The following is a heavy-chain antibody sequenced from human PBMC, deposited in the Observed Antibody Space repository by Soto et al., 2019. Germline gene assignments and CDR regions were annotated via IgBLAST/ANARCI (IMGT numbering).Heavy chain of an antibody. CDR3: ARREIQGPIDY. CDR1: GYSISSSNW. CDR2: IYYSGTT. V-gene: IGHV4-28*01. D-gene: IGHD1-26*01. J-gene: IGHJ4*02. Sequence: QVQLQESGPGLVKPSDTLSLTCAVSGYSISSSNWWGWIRQPPGKGLEWIGYIYYSGTTYYNPSLKSRVTMSVDTSKNPFSPKLTSLTAVDTAVYYCARREIQGPIDYWGQGTLVTVSS.